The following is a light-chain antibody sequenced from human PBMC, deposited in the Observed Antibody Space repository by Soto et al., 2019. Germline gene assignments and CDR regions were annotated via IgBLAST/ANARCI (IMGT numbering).Light chain of an antibody. CDR2: RIA. Sequence: EVVMTQSPISMPVTLGQPASICCKTNLSLLYSYGNTYLNWFQQRPGQSPRRLIHRIANRDSGVPDRFSGSGSGTDFTLKISRVEAEDVGVYYCMQGSHWPPGTFGQGTKV. CDR1: LSLLYSYGNTY. V-gene: IGKV2-30*01. J-gene: IGKJ1*01. CDR3: MQGSHWPPGT.